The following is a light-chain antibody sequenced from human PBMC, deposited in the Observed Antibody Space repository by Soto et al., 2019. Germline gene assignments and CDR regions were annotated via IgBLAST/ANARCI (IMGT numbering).Light chain of an antibody. CDR3: QQAASFPFT. V-gene: IGKV1-12*02. Sequence: EIPLTQSPASVSAAVGDRITISCRASQPIKTWLAWYQQKPGKGPKLLIYTASTLETGVPSRFSGSGSGTDFTLTISSLQPEDAAIYSCQQAASFPFTFSPGAK. CDR1: QPIKTW. J-gene: IGKJ3*01. CDR2: TAS.